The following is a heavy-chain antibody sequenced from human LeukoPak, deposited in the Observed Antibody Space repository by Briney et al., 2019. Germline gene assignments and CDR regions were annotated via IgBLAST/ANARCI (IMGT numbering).Heavy chain of an antibody. CDR3: ARDFGSADGIAVAEDAFDI. V-gene: IGHV3-21*01. J-gene: IGHJ3*02. CDR1: GFTFSSYS. Sequence: GGSLRLSCAASGFTFSSYSMNWVRQAPGKGLEWVSSISSSSSYIYYADSVKGRFTISRDNAKNSLYLQMNSLRAGDTAVYYCARDFGSADGIAVAEDAFDIWGQGTMVTVSS. D-gene: IGHD6-19*01. CDR2: ISSSSSYI.